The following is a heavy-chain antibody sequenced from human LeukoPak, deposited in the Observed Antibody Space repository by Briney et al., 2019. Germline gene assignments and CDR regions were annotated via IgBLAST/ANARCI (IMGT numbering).Heavy chain of an antibody. D-gene: IGHD3-22*01. Sequence: ASVRVSCKASGYTFSTYDINWVRQAPGQGLEWMGWMNPESGNTDYAQKFQGRVTMTRDTSINTAYLELSNLRSEDTAVYYCARPGGGDYFDTSGYDAFDIWGQGTMVIVSS. CDR2: MNPESGNT. V-gene: IGHV1-8*01. CDR3: ARPGGGDYFDTSGYDAFDI. J-gene: IGHJ3*02. CDR1: GYTFSTYD.